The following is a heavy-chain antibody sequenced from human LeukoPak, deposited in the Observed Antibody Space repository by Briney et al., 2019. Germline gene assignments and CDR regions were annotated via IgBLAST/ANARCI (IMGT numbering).Heavy chain of an antibody. V-gene: IGHV1-18*01. D-gene: IGHD3-22*01. J-gene: IGHJ4*02. CDR1: GYTFTSYG. CDR3: ARGPRSYYDSSGYYSSDY. CDR2: ISAYNGNT. Sequence: ASVRVSCKASGYTFTSYGISWVRQAPGQGLEWMGWISAYNGNTNYAQKLQGRVTMTTDTSTSTAYMELRSLRSDDTAVYYCARGPRSYYDSSGYYSSDYWGQGTLVTVSS.